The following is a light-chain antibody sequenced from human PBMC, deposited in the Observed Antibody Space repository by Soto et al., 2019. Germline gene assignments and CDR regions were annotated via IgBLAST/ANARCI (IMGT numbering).Light chain of an antibody. V-gene: IGKV3-20*01. J-gene: IGKJ1*01. Sequence: EIVVTQSPGTLSLSPLERPSLSCSPSQSVRNTYLAWYQQKPGQAPRLLIYGASNRATGIPDRFSGSGSGTVFTLTISRLEPEDFAIYYCQQYDSSPLTFGQGTEV. CDR1: QSVRNTY. CDR3: QQYDSSPLT. CDR2: GAS.